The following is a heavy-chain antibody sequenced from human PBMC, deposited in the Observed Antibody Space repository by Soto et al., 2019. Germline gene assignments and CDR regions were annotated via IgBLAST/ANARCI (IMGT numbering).Heavy chain of an antibody. D-gene: IGHD7-27*01. V-gene: IGHV3-30*03. CDR2: ISYDGTDK. CDR3: ARDNNLGMGNAFDI. CDR1: GFTFSSYG. Sequence: PGGSLRLSCAASGFTFSSYGMHWVRQAPGKGLEWVAVISYDGTDKYYSDSVRGRFTISRDNSKTTLYLLMSSLRAEDTVVYYCARDNNLGMGNAFDIWGQGTMVT. J-gene: IGHJ3*02.